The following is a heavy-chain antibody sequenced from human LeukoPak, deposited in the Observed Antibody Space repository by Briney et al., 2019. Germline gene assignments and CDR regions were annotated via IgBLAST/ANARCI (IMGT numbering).Heavy chain of an antibody. CDR1: GFTVSSNY. CDR3: ASGVAAAGTQAKYYFDY. V-gene: IGHV3-53*01. J-gene: IGHJ4*02. CDR2: IYSGGSI. D-gene: IGHD6-13*01. Sequence: PGGSLRLSCAASGFTVSSNYMNWVRQAPGKGLEWVSVIYSGGSISYADSVKGRFTISRDNSKNTLFLQMNSLRAEDTAVYYCASGVAAAGTQAKYYFDYWGQGTLVTVSS.